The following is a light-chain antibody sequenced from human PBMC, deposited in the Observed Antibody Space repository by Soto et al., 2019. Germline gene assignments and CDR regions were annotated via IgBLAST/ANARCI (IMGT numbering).Light chain of an antibody. CDR1: QSISSY. CDR2: DVF. V-gene: IGKV3-11*01. CDR3: QQRSNWPPS. Sequence: EIVLAQSPATLSLSPGERATLSCRASQSISSYLAWYQHKPGQAPRLLIYDVFNRATGIPARFSGSGSGTDFTLTINSLEPEDFAVYYCQQRSNWPPSFGQGTRLEIK. J-gene: IGKJ5*01.